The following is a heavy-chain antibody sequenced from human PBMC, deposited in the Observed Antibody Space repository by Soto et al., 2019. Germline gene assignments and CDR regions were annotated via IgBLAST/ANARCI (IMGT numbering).Heavy chain of an antibody. V-gene: IGHV1-18*01. D-gene: IGHD2-21*02. Sequence: ASVKVSCKASGYTFTSYGISWVRQAPGQGLEWMGWISAYNGNTNYAQKLQGRVTMTTDTSTSTAYMELRSLRSDDTAVYYCARDCGGDCYSGSVADYWGQGTLVTVSS. CDR3: ARDCGGDCYSGSVADY. J-gene: IGHJ4*02. CDR2: ISAYNGNT. CDR1: GYTFTSYG.